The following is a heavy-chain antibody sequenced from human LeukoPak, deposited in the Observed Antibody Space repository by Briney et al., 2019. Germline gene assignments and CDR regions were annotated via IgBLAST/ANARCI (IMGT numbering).Heavy chain of an antibody. CDR3: ARSNSGSYGWFDP. J-gene: IGHJ5*02. V-gene: IGHV4-4*07. CDR1: GDSMSGY. Sequence: SETLSLTCTVSGDSMSGYWGWVRQPAGKGLEWIGRISTSWGTDYNPSLKSRITMSVDTSKNQFSLKLRSMTAADTAVYYCARSNSGSYGWFDPWGQGTLVTVSS. CDR2: ISTSWGT. D-gene: IGHD1-26*01.